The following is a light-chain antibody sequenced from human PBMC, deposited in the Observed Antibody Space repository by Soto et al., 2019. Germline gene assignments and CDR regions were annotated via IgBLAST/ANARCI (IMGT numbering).Light chain of an antibody. V-gene: IGLV2-14*01. CDR2: DVS. CDR3: TSFTTTTTVVV. J-gene: IGLJ2*01. Sequence: QPVLTQPASVSGSPGQSITISCIGSSSDFGAYNSVSWYQQHPGKAPKLVIYDVSHRPSGVSDRFSGSKSGNTASLTISRLQAEDEADYYCTSFTTTTTVVVFGGGTQLTVL. CDR1: SSDFGAYNS.